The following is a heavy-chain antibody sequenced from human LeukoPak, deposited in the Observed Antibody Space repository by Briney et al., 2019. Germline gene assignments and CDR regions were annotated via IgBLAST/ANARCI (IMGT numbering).Heavy chain of an antibody. V-gene: IGHV5-51*01. J-gene: IGHJ4*02. CDR3: ARIYYYDSTGPIDY. CDR2: IYPGDSDA. Sequence: RGESLKISCKASGYSFTNYWIAWVRQMPGKGLDWMGLIYPGDSDARYSPSFQGQVTISADKSINTAYLQWSSLKASDTAMYYCARIYYYDSTGPIDYWGQGTLVAVSS. CDR1: GYSFTNYW. D-gene: IGHD3-22*01.